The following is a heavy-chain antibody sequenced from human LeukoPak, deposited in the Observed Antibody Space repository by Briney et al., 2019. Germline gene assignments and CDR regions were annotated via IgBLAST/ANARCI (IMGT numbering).Heavy chain of an antibody. V-gene: IGHV1-18*01. D-gene: IGHD1-26*01. CDR3: ARENIVGAAFDY. CDR1: GYTFTSYG. Sequence: ASVKVSCKASGYTFTSYGISWVRQAPGQGLEWMGWISAYNGNTNYAQKFQGRVTMTRDMSTSTVYMELSSLRSEDTAVYYCARENIVGAAFDYWGQGTLVTVSS. CDR2: ISAYNGNT. J-gene: IGHJ4*02.